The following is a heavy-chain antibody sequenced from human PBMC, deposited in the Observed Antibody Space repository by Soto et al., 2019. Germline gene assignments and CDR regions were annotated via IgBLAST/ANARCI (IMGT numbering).Heavy chain of an antibody. D-gene: IGHD2-21*02. CDR2: IDSRGST. Sequence: SETLYLACAVSGGSIRCYIWGWVRQPPGKGLEWIGYIDSRGSTNYNPSLTTRVTISLDTSKNQVSLKMTSVTPADTAVYFCASGTAIPCDLDCWGQGTLVTVSS. CDR1: GGSIRCYI. J-gene: IGHJ4*02. CDR3: ASGTAIPCDLDC. V-gene: IGHV4-59*13.